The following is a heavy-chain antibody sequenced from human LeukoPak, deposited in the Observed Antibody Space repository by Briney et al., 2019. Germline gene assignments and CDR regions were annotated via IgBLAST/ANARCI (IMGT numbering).Heavy chain of an antibody. D-gene: IGHD3-9*01. CDR3: ARSYDILTGYYPSYYYYYGMDV. J-gene: IGHJ6*02. V-gene: IGHV1-24*01. Sequence: ASVKVSCKVSGYTLTELSMHWVRQAPGKGLEWMGGFDPEDGETIYAQKFQGRVTMTEDTSTDTAYMELSRLRSDDTAVYYCARSYDILTGYYPSYYYYYGMDVWGQGTTVTVSS. CDR1: GYTLTELS. CDR2: FDPEDGET.